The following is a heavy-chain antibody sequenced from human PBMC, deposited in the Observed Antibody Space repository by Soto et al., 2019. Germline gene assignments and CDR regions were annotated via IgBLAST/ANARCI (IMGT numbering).Heavy chain of an antibody. CDR2: IQQDGSEK. V-gene: IGHV3-7*01. CDR1: GFTCSSYW. J-gene: IGHJ3*02. CDR3: ATAHRPPLRDAFEI. Sequence: EVHLVESGVGLVQPGGSLRLSGAASGFTCSSYWMSWVRQAPGQGLEWVANIQQDGSEKYYVDSAKCRFTSYRANAQNSLYLQMNIPRAEATAVYYCATAHRPPLRDAFEIWFQGTMVTVSS.